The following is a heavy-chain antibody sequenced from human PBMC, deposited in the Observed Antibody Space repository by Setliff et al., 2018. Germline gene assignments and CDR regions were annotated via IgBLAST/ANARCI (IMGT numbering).Heavy chain of an antibody. CDR1: GGSISSSSYY. CDR3: ATVEAITIAAAGTTIFDY. CDR2: IYYSGST. V-gene: IGHV4-39*07. J-gene: IGHJ4*02. Sequence: PSETLSLTCTVSGGSISSSSYYWGWIRQPPGKGLECIGSIYYSGSTYYNPSLKSRVTISVDTSKNQFSLKLTSVTAADTAVYYCATVEAITIAAAGTTIFDYWGQGTLVTVSS. D-gene: IGHD6-13*01.